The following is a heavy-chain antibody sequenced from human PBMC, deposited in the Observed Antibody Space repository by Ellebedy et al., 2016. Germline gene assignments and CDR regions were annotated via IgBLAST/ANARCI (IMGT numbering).Heavy chain of an antibody. D-gene: IGHD3-10*01. V-gene: IGHV3-7*01. CDR2: INHHGSET. CDR1: GFSFSNYF. Sequence: GESLKISXATSGFSFSNYFMTWIRRAPGKGLEWVANINHHGSETYYGDSVKGRFTISRDNAKNSLYLQMDSLRADDTAVYYCARDLVTMALRFYYFGMDVWGQGTTVTVSS. J-gene: IGHJ6*02. CDR3: ARDLVTMALRFYYFGMDV.